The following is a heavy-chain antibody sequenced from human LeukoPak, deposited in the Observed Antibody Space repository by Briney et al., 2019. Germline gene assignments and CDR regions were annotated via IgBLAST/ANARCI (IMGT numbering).Heavy chain of an antibody. Sequence: GGSLRLSCAASGFTFSSYGMHWVRQAPGKGLEWVAVISYDGSNKYYADSVKGRFTISRDNSKNTLYLQMNSLRAEDTAVYYCAKVTAVAGTFPDYYYYYMDVWGKGTTVTVSS. V-gene: IGHV3-30*18. D-gene: IGHD6-19*01. CDR1: GFTFSSYG. CDR3: AKVTAVAGTFPDYYYYYMDV. CDR2: ISYDGSNK. J-gene: IGHJ6*03.